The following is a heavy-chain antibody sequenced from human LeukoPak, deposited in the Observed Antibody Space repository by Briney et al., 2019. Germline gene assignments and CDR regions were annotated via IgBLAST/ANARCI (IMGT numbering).Heavy chain of an antibody. Sequence: ASVKVSCKASGNTITSYYMHWVRQAPGQGLEWMGIINPSGGSQSYAQKFRGRVTMTRDTSTSTVYMELSSLRSEDTAVYYCARASHAHGMDVWGQGTTVTVSS. CDR1: GNTITSYY. CDR3: ARASHAHGMDV. CDR2: INPSGGSQ. J-gene: IGHJ6*02. V-gene: IGHV1-46*01.